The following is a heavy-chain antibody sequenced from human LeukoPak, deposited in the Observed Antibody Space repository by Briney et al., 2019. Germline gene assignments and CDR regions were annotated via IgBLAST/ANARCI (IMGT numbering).Heavy chain of an antibody. CDR3: ARESCSSSTSCYRVDP. V-gene: IGHV1-2*02. Sequence: ASVKVSCKASGYTFTGYYMHWVRQAPGQGLEWMGWINPNSGGTNYAQKFQGRVTMTRDTSISTAYMELSRLRSDDTAVYYCARESCSSSTSCYRVDPWGQGTLVTVSS. J-gene: IGHJ5*02. CDR1: GYTFTGYY. D-gene: IGHD2-2*01. CDR2: INPNSGGT.